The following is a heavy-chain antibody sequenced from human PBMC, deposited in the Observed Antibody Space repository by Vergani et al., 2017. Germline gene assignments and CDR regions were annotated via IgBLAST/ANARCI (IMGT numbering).Heavy chain of an antibody. J-gene: IGHJ4*02. D-gene: IGHD3-3*01. CDR3: ALWGDYYDFWSGYVRSGFDY. CDR2: ISYSGST. CDR1: GGSISSSSYY. Sequence: QLQLQESGPGLVKPSETLSLTCTVSGGSISSSSYYWGWIRQPPGKGLEWIGRISYSGSTYYNPSLKSRVTISVDTSKNQFSLKLRSVTAADAAVYYCALWGDYYDFWSGYVRSGFDYWGQGTLVTVSS. V-gene: IGHV4-39*07.